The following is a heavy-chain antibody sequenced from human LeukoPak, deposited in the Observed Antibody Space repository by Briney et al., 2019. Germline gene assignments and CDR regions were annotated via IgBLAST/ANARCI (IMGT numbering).Heavy chain of an antibody. D-gene: IGHD6-19*01. Sequence: PSETLSLTCTVSGGSISGSSYYWGWIRQPPGKGLEWIGSIYYSGSTYYNPSLKSRVTISVDTSKNQFSLKLSSVTAADTAVYYCARLPFIAVAGPFDYWGQGTLVTVSS. V-gene: IGHV4-39*01. CDR1: GGSISGSSYY. J-gene: IGHJ4*02. CDR2: IYYSGST. CDR3: ARLPFIAVAGPFDY.